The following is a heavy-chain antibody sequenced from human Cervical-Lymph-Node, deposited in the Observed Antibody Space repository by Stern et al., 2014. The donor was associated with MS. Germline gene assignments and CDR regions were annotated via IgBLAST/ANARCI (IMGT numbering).Heavy chain of an antibody. J-gene: IGHJ4*02. CDR3: SRSTTPDDF. V-gene: IGHV3-49*04. CDR1: GFTFGVFA. D-gene: IGHD2-15*01. CDR2: IRSKDYGETT. Sequence: EVQLVQSGGALVHPGRPLGLPCTASGFTFGVFALGWGAQAPGRGLGGIGLIRSKDYGETTEYAASVKGRCTISRDDSKSVAYLQMNSLRTEDTAVYYCSRSTTPDDFWGQGTLVTVSS.